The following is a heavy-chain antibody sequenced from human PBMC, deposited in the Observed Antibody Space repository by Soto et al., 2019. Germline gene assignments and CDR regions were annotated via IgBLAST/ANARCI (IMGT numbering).Heavy chain of an antibody. Sequence: ASVKVSCKASGYTFTSYYMHWVRQALGQGLEWMGIINPSGGSTSYAQKFQGRVTMTRDTSTSTVYMELSSLRSEDTAVYYCARACSSTSCLYYYYYYGMDVWGQGTTVTVYS. CDR1: GYTFTSYY. V-gene: IGHV1-46*01. CDR3: ARACSSTSCLYYYYYYGMDV. CDR2: INPSGGST. J-gene: IGHJ6*02. D-gene: IGHD2-2*01.